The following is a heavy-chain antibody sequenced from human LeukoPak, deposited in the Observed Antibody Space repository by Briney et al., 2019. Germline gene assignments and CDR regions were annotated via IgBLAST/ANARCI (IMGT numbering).Heavy chain of an antibody. D-gene: IGHD3-22*01. J-gene: IGHJ1*01. CDR2: IHHSGDT. V-gene: IGHV4-30-2*01. CDR1: GGSISSGDYY. Sequence: PSQTLSLTCTVSGGSISSGDYYWSWIRQPPGKGLEWIGYIHHSGDTYQNPSLKSRVTISIDTSKNQFSLKLSSVTAAGTAVYFCASPRGDDSGGYYTWYFHHWGQGILVTVSS. CDR3: ASPRGDDSGGYYTWYFHH.